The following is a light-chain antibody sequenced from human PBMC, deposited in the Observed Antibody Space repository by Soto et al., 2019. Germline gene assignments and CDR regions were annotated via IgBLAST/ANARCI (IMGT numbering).Light chain of an antibody. CDR3: QQSYSTPPYT. CDR2: AAS. Sequence: DIQMTPSPSSLSASVGARVTITCRTSQSISSYLNWYQQKPGKAPKLLIYAASSLQSGVPSTFSGTGSGTAFTLTISSLQPEDFAIYYCQQSYSTPPYTFGQGTKLEIK. CDR1: QSISSY. V-gene: IGKV1-39*01. J-gene: IGKJ2*01.